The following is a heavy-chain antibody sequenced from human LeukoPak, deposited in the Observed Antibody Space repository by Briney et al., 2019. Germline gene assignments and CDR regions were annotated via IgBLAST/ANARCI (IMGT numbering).Heavy chain of an antibody. V-gene: IGHV1-8*03. CDR2: MNPNSGNT. D-gene: IGHD3-3*01. CDR1: GYTFTSYD. Sequence: ASVKVSCKASGYTFTSYDINWVRQATGQGLEWMGWMNPNSGNTGYAQRFQGRVTITRNTSVSTAYMELSSLRSEDTAVYYCARVDLEGYYYYMDVWGKGTTVTVSS. J-gene: IGHJ6*03. CDR3: ARVDLEGYYYYMDV.